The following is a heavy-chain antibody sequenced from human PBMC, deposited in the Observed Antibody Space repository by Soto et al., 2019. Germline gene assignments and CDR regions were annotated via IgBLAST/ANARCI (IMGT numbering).Heavy chain of an antibody. V-gene: IGHV1-2*04. CDR1: GYTFTGYY. CDR2: INPNSGGT. D-gene: IGHD6-19*01. Sequence: EASVKVSCKASGYTFTGYYMRWVRQAPGQGLEWMGWINPNSGGTNYAQKFQGWVTMTTDTSTSTAYMELSSLRSEDTAVYYCARAVAVPADFGYWGQGTLVTVSS. J-gene: IGHJ4*02. CDR3: ARAVAVPADFGY.